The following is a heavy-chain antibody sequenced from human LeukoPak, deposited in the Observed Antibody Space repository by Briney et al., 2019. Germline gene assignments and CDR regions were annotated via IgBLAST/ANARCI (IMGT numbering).Heavy chain of an antibody. D-gene: IGHD3-3*01. CDR2: INHSGST. CDR3: ARCGMGDYDFWSGRQKYYFDY. J-gene: IGHJ4*02. Sequence: SETLSLTCAVYGGSFSGYYWSWIRQPPGKGLEWIGEINHSGSTNYNPSLKSRVTISVDTSKNQFSLKLSSVTAADTAVYYCARCGMGDYDFWSGRQKYYFDYWGQGTLVTVSS. V-gene: IGHV4-34*01. CDR1: GGSFSGYY.